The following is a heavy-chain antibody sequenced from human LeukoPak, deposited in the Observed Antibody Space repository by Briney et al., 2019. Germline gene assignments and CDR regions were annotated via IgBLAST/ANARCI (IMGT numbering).Heavy chain of an antibody. CDR2: IIPIFGTA. V-gene: IGHV1-69*13. CDR1: GGTFSSYA. D-gene: IGHD1-26*01. Sequence: GASVKVSCKASGGTFSSYAISWVRQAPGQGLEWMGGIIPIFGTANYAQKFQGRVTITADESTSTAYMELSSLRSEDTAVYYCARDLNGSYYWFDPWGQGTLVTASS. CDR3: ARDLNGSYYWFDP. J-gene: IGHJ5*02.